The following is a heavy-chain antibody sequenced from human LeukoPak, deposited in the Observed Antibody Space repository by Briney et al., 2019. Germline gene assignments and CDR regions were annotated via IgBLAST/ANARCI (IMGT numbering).Heavy chain of an antibody. J-gene: IGHJ4*02. CDR1: GGTFSSYA. CDR2: IIPIFGTA. Sequence: ASVKVSCKASGGTFSSYAISWVRQAPGQGLEWMGGIIPIFGTANYAQKFQGRVTITADESTSTAYMELSSLRSEDTAVYYCARVHHSGYDLESDTAMVTDFDYWGQGTLVTVSS. CDR3: ARVHHSGYDLESDTAMVTDFDY. V-gene: IGHV1-69*13. D-gene: IGHD5-18*01.